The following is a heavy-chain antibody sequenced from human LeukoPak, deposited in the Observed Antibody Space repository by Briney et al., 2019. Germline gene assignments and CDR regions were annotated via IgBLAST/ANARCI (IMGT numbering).Heavy chain of an antibody. Sequence: SETLSLTCTVSGGSISGRFWSWSRQPPGKGPGWIGFVSYSGDTNYSPAFIGRVIISFDTSKNQFSLKLNSVTAADTAVYYCARRGASSRYFGYWGQGTLVIVSS. CDR2: VSYSGDT. J-gene: IGHJ4*02. D-gene: IGHD3-10*01. CDR1: GGSISGRF. CDR3: ARRGASSRYFGY. V-gene: IGHV4-59*11.